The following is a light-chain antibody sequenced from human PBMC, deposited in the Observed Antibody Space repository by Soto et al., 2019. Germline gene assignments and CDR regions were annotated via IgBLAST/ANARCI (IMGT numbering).Light chain of an antibody. V-gene: IGKV1-5*03. CDR3: QQYNGYWT. Sequence: GDRDTITCRASQSISDSLAWYQQKPGKAPKLLIYEASNLKSGVPSRFSGSGSGTEYTLTISSLQPDDFASYYCQQYNGYWTFGQGTKVEIK. CDR2: EAS. CDR1: QSISDS. J-gene: IGKJ1*01.